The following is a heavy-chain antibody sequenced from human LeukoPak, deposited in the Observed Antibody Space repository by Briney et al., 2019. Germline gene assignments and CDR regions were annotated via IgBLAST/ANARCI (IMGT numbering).Heavy chain of an antibody. CDR1: GYTFTSYD. Sequence: AASVKVSCKASGYTFTSYDINWVRQATGQGLEWMGWMNPNSGNTGYAQKFQGRVTMTRNTSISTAYMELSSLRSEDTAVYYCARVSFLVVQYYYYGMDVWGQGTTVTVSS. CDR2: MNPNSGNT. D-gene: IGHD2-15*01. CDR3: ARVSFLVVQYYYYGMDV. J-gene: IGHJ6*02. V-gene: IGHV1-8*01.